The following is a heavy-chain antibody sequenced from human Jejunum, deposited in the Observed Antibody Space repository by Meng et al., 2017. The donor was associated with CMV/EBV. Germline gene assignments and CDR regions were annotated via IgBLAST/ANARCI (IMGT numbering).Heavy chain of an antibody. D-gene: IGHD3-3*01. J-gene: IGHJ4*02. Sequence: FTFDDYAIHWVRQAPGKGLEWVSGISWNMGSISYADSVQGRFTISRDNAKNSLYLQMNNLRSEDTALYYCAKVSESGYYIRHVDFWGQGTRVTVSS. V-gene: IGHV3-9*01. CDR3: AKVSESGYYIRHVDF. CDR2: ISWNMGSI. CDR1: FTFDDYA.